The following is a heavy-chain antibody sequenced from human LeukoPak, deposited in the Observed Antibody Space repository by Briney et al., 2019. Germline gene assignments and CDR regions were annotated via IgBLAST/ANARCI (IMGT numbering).Heavy chain of an antibody. D-gene: IGHD3-22*01. CDR2: ISGSGGNT. CDR1: GFTFSSYA. J-gene: IGHJ4*02. V-gene: IGHV3-23*01. CDR3: FGGSGYNSDY. Sequence: GGSLRLSCVASGFTFSSYAMNWVRQALGKGLEWVSLISGSGGNTYYADSVKGRFTISRDNSKNTLYLQMNSLRAEDTALYSCFGGSGYNSDYWGQGTLVTVSS.